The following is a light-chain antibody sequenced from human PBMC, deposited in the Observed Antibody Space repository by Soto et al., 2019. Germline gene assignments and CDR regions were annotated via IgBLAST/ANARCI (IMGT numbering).Light chain of an antibody. V-gene: IGLV2-14*03. Sequence: QSVLTQPASVSGSPGQSITFSCTGTSSDVGAYDFVSWYQHHPGKAPKLMIHDVNNRPSGVSNRFSGSKSGNTASLTISGLQAEDEAHYYCGSYTNTGTLYVFGTGTKVTVL. CDR1: SSDVGAYDF. J-gene: IGLJ1*01. CDR2: DVN. CDR3: GSYTNTGTLYV.